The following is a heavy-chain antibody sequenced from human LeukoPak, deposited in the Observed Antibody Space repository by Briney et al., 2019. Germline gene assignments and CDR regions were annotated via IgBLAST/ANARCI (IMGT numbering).Heavy chain of an antibody. CDR2: MNPNSGNT. CDR3: AREGRQLLWFGELNWFDP. Sequence: ASVKVSCKASGYTFTSYDINWVRQATGQGLEWMGWMNPNSGNTGYAQKFPGRVTMNRNTSISSAYMELSSLRSEDTAVYYCAREGRQLLWFGELNWFDPWGQGTLVTVSS. V-gene: IGHV1-8*01. CDR1: GYTFTSYD. D-gene: IGHD3-10*01. J-gene: IGHJ5*02.